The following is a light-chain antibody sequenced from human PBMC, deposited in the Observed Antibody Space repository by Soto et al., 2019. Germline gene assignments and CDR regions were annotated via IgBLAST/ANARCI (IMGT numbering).Light chain of an antibody. CDR1: QGISRW. J-gene: IGKJ5*01. CDR3: EQANSFPLT. CDR2: GAS. Sequence: DIQMTQSPSFVSASVGDRVTITCRASQGISRWLAWYQQRPGKAPELLIYGASSLQSRVPLRFSGSGSGAYFTLTISSLQPEDFATYYCEQANSFPLTFGQGTRLDIK. V-gene: IGKV1-12*01.